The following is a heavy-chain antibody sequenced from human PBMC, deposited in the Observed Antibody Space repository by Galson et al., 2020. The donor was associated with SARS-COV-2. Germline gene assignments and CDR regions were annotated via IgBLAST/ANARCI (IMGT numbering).Heavy chain of an antibody. J-gene: IGHJ4*02. CDR1: GYSFTSYW. CDR3: ARQPLGYCSGGSCAQVDY. V-gene: IGHV5-51*01. D-gene: IGHD2-15*01. CDR2: IYPGDSDT. Sequence: GESLKISCKGSGYSFTSYWIGWVRQMPGKGLEWMGIIYPGDSDTRYSPSFQGQVTISADKSISTAYLQWSSLKASDTAMYYCARQPLGYCSGGSCAQVDYWGQGTLVTVSS.